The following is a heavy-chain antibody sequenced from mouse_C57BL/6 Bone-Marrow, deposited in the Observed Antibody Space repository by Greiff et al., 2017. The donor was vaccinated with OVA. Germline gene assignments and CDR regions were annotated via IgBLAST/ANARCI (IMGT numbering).Heavy chain of an antibody. V-gene: IGHV1-82*01. CDR3: ARGGAIYDGYFLYAMDY. D-gene: IGHD2-3*01. J-gene: IGHJ4*01. CDR1: GYAFSSSW. CDR2: IYPGDGDT. Sequence: VQVVESGPELVKPGASVKISCKASGYAFSSSWMNWVKQRPGKGLEWIGRIYPGDGDTNYNGKFKGKATLTADKSSSTAYMQLSSLTSEDSAVYFCARGGAIYDGYFLYAMDYWGQGTSVTVSS.